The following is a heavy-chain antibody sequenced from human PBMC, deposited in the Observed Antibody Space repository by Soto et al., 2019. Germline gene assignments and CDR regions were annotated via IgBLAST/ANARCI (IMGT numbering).Heavy chain of an antibody. CDR3: ASGAAIAYYYYYGMDV. CDR1: GYTFTSYD. CDR2: MNPNSGNT. Sequence: QVQLVQSGAEVKKPGASVKVSCKASGYTFTSYDINWVRQATGQGLEWMGWMNPNSGNTGYAQKFQGRVTMTRNTSISTGDMELSSLRSEDTAVYYCASGAAIAYYYYYGMDVWGQGTTVNVSS. V-gene: IGHV1-8*01. D-gene: IGHD2-2*02. J-gene: IGHJ6*02.